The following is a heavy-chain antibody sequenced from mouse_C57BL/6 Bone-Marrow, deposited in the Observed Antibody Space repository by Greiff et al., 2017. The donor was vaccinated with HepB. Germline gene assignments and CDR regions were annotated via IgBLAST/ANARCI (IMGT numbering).Heavy chain of an antibody. CDR1: GYIFTDYY. CDR2: IYPGSGNT. J-gene: IGHJ3*01. V-gene: IGHV1-76*01. Sequence: QVQLKESGAELVRPGASVKLSCKASGYIFTDYYINWVKQRPGQGLEWIARIYPGSGNTYYNEKFKGKATLTAEKSSSTAYMQLSSLTSEDSAVYFCAWFAYWGQGTLVTVSA. CDR3: AWFAY.